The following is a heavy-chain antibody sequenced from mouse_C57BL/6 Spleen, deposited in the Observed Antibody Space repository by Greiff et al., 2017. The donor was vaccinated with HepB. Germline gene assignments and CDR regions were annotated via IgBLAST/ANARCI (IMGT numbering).Heavy chain of an antibody. J-gene: IGHJ3*01. V-gene: IGHV1-80*01. CDR1: GYAFSSYW. CDR2: IYPGDGDT. D-gene: IGHD2-10*01. Sequence: QVQLQQSGAELVKPGASVKISCKASGYAFSSYWMNWVKQRPGKGLEWIGQIYPGDGDTNYNGKFKGKATLTADKSSSTAYMPLSSLTSEDSAVYFCARRPKTYYGRFAYWGQGTLVTVSA. CDR3: ARRPKTYYGRFAY.